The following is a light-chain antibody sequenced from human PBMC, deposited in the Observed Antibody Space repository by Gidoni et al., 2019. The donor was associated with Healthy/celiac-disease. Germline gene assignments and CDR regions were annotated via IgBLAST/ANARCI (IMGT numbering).Light chain of an antibody. Sequence: QSALTQPATVYGSPGQSITISCTGTSSDVGGYNYVSWYQQNPGKAPKLMIYEVSNRPSGVSNRFSGSKSGNTASLTISGLQAEDEADYYCSSYTSSSTPVVFGGGTKLTVL. J-gene: IGLJ2*01. CDR1: SSDVGGYNY. V-gene: IGLV2-14*01. CDR2: EVS. CDR3: SSYTSSSTPVV.